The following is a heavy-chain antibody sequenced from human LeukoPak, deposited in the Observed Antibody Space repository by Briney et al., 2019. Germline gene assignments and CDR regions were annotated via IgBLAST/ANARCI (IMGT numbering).Heavy chain of an antibody. J-gene: IGHJ5*02. CDR2: ISGSGGST. D-gene: IGHD1-26*01. CDR3: AKDGGSYTYNWFDP. Sequence: GGSLRLSCAASGFTFSSYAMSWVRQAPGKGLEWVSAISGSGGSTYYADSVKGRLTISRDNSKNTLYLQMNSLRAEDTAVYYCAKDGGSYTYNWFDPWGQGTLVTVSS. CDR1: GFTFSSYA. V-gene: IGHV3-23*01.